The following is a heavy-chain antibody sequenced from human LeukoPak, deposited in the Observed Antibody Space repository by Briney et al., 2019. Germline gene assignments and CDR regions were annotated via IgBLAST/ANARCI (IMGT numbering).Heavy chain of an antibody. V-gene: IGHV1-69*01. CDR3: ARDRGYSGYDLDY. Sequence: SVKVSCKASGGTFSSYAISWVRQAPGQGLEWMGGIIPIFGTANYAQKFQGRVTITADESTSTAYMELSSLRSEDTAVYYCARDRGYSGYDLDYWGQGTLVTVSS. CDR1: GGTFSSYA. CDR2: IIPIFGTA. J-gene: IGHJ4*02. D-gene: IGHD5-12*01.